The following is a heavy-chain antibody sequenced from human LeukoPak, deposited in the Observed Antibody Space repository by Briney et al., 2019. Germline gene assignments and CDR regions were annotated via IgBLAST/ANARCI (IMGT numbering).Heavy chain of an antibody. CDR1: GDSISNTNYF. Sequence: PSETLSLTCTVSGDSISNTNYFWGWIRQPPGKGLEWIGHIYYNGNTYYNPSLKSRVTMSVDTSKNQFSLKLSSVTATDTAVYYCARCVTYGNTFDSWGQGTLVTVSS. J-gene: IGHJ4*02. CDR2: IYYNGNT. CDR3: ARCVTYGNTFDS. D-gene: IGHD5-24*01. V-gene: IGHV4-39*01.